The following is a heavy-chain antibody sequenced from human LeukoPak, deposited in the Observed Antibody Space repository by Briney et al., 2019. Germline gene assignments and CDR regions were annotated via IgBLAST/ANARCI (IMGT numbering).Heavy chain of an antibody. V-gene: IGHV1-18*01. Sequence: ASVKVSCKASVYTFTSYGISWVRQAPGQGLEWMGWISAYNGNTNYAQKLQGRVTMTTDTSTSTAYMELRSLRSDDTAVYYCARVAWGNYYDSSGYYGYFDYWGQGTLVTVSS. CDR1: VYTFTSYG. CDR3: ARVAWGNYYDSSGYYGYFDY. J-gene: IGHJ4*02. CDR2: ISAYNGNT. D-gene: IGHD3-22*01.